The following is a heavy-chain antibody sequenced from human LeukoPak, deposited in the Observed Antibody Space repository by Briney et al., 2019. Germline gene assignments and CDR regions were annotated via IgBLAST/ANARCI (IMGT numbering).Heavy chain of an antibody. D-gene: IGHD3-22*01. Sequence: SETLSLTCTVSGGSISSYYWSWIRQPPGKGLEWIGYIYYSGSTNYNPCLKSRVTISVDTSKNQFSLKLSSVTAADTAVYYCARDPAYYYDSSGYQDAFDIWGQGTMVTVSS. CDR3: ARDPAYYYDSSGYQDAFDI. J-gene: IGHJ3*02. V-gene: IGHV4-59*01. CDR2: IYYSGST. CDR1: GGSISSYY.